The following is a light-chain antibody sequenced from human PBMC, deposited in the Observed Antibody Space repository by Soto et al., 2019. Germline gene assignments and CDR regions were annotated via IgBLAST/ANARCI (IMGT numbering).Light chain of an antibody. CDR1: SSNIGSNY. J-gene: IGLJ2*01. Sequence: QSVLTKPPSASGTPGQRVTISCSGSSSNIGSNYVYWYQQLPGTAPKLLIYSSNQRPSGVPDRFSGSKSGTSASLAISGLRSEDEADYYCAAWDDSLSGVVFGGGTKLTVL. CDR3: AAWDDSLSGVV. CDR2: SSN. V-gene: IGLV1-47*02.